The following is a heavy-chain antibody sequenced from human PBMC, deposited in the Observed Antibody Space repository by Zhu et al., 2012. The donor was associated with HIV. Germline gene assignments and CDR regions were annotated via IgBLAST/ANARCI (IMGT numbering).Heavy chain of an antibody. J-gene: IGHJ6*03. CDR2: IYYSGST. Sequence: QVQLQESGPGLVKPSETLSLTCTVSGGSISTYYWSWIRQPPGKGLEWIGYIYYSGSTNFNPSLKSRVTMSIDTSKKQFSLKLSSVTAADTAVYYCARGDXTTRGSSWYGYYYYYMDVWGKGTTVTVSS. D-gene: IGHD6-13*01. V-gene: IGHV4-59*01. CDR1: GGSISTYY. CDR3: ARGDXTTRGSSWYGYYYYYMDV.